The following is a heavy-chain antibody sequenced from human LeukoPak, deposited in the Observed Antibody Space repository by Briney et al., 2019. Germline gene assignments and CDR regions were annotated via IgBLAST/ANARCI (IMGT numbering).Heavy chain of an antibody. Sequence: SETLSLTGAVYGGSVNGYYWSWIRQPPGKALEWIGEIKHDGSTKYNSSLKSRVTISIDTSKNQFSLKLSSVTAADTAVYYCARHLLRTSTSFDYWDQGNLVTVSS. CDR2: IKHDGST. CDR1: GGSVNGYY. J-gene: IGHJ4*02. D-gene: IGHD1-14*01. CDR3: ARHLLRTSTSFDY. V-gene: IGHV4-34*01.